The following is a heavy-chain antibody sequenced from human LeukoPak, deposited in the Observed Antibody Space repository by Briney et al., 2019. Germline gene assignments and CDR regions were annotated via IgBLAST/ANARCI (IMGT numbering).Heavy chain of an antibody. CDR1: GNTFTGYY. CDR3: ATVKAKDALDI. J-gene: IGHJ3*02. Sequence: ASVKVSCKTSGNTFTGYYIHWVRQAPGQGPEWMGWINPNSGGTNYAQKFQGRVTMTRDTSISTAYMELTRLGSDDTAVYYCATVKAKDALDIWGQGTMVTVSS. V-gene: IGHV1-2*02. CDR2: INPNSGGT.